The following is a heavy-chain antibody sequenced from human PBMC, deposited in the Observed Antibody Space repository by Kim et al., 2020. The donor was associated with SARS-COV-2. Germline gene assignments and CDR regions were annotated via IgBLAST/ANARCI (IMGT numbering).Heavy chain of an antibody. V-gene: IGHV3-21*01. J-gene: IGHJ4*02. CDR2: INGDSSYT. CDR3: ARVSLGTVTNLPDY. D-gene: IGHD4-17*01. CDR1: GFTFSSYN. Sequence: GGSLRLSCVASGFTFSSYNMNWVRQAPGKGLEWVSYINGDSSYTNYADSVKGRFTISRDNAKNSLYLQMNSVRAEDTAVYYCARVSLGTVTNLPDYWGQGTLVTVPS.